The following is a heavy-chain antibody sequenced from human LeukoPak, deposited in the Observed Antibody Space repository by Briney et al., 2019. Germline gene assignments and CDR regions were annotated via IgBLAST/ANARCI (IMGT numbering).Heavy chain of an antibody. J-gene: IGHJ4*02. D-gene: IGHD4-17*01. CDR1: GYTFTSYG. CDR2: ISAYNGNT. Sequence: GASVKVSCRASGYTFTSYGISWVRQAPGQGLEWMGWISAYNGNTNYAQKLQGRVTMTTDTSTSTAYMELRSLRSDDTAVYYCARESGLTTVTTFDYWGQGTLVTVSS. CDR3: ARESGLTTVTTFDY. V-gene: IGHV1-18*01.